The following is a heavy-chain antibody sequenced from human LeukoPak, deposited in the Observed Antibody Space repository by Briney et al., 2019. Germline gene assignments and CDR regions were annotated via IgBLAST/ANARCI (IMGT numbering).Heavy chain of an antibody. Sequence: GRSLRLSCAASGFTFSSYAMHWVRQAPGKGLEWVAVISYDGSNKYYADSVKGRFTISRDNSKNTLYLQMNSLRAEDTAVYYCARVLMPYDILTDSFDYWGQGTLVTVSS. J-gene: IGHJ4*02. D-gene: IGHD3-9*01. CDR3: ARVLMPYDILTDSFDY. CDR2: ISYDGSNK. V-gene: IGHV3-30*04. CDR1: GFTFSSYA.